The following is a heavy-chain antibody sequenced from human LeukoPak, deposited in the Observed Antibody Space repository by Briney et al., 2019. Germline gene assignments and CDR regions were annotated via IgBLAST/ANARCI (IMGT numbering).Heavy chain of an antibody. CDR2: IYYSGST. CDR3: ASGYSSGWIFDY. CDR1: GGSISSGDYY. Sequence: PSETLSLTCTVSGGSISSGDYYWSWIRQPPGKGLEWIGYIYYSGSTYYNPSLKSRVTISVDTSKNQFSLKLSSVTAVDTAVYYCASGYSSGWIFDYWGQGTLVTVSS. D-gene: IGHD6-19*01. V-gene: IGHV4-30-4*01. J-gene: IGHJ4*02.